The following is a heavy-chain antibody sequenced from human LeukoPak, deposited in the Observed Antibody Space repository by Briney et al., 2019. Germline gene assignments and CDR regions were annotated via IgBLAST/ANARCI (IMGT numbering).Heavy chain of an antibody. D-gene: IGHD3-9*01. CDR2: ISSSSSYI. J-gene: IGHJ4*02. CDR1: GFIFSKAW. V-gene: IGHV3-21*01. Sequence: MTGGSLRLSCAGSGFIFSKAWMSWVRQAPGKGLEWVSSISSSSSYIYYADSVKGRFTISRDNAKNSLYLQMNSLRAEDTAVYYCARGYDILTGYSYYFDYWGQGTLVTVSS. CDR3: ARGYDILTGYSYYFDY.